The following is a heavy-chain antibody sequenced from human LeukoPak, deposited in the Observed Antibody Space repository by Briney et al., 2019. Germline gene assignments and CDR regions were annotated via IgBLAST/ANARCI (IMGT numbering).Heavy chain of an antibody. D-gene: IGHD3-10*01. CDR2: INSDGIST. CDR1: GFTFSTFA. CDR3: AREGSLGRNLPFDY. V-gene: IGHV3-74*01. Sequence: GGSLRLSCAASGFTFSTFAMIWVRQPPGKGLVWVSRINSDGISTTYADSVKGRFTISRDNAKNTLYLQMNSLRAEDTAVYYCAREGSLGRNLPFDYWGQGTLVTVSS. J-gene: IGHJ4*02.